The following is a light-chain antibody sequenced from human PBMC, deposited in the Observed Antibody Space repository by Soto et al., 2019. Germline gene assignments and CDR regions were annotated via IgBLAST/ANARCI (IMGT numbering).Light chain of an antibody. Sequence: DIQMTQSPSSLSASVGDRVTITCRASQGIRNDLGWYQQKPGKAPKRLIYSASILQSGVPSRFSGSGSGPEFTLTISSLQPDDFATYYCQQYSTYYTWTFGQGTKVDIK. CDR2: SAS. CDR1: QGIRND. J-gene: IGKJ1*01. V-gene: IGKV1-17*01. CDR3: QQYSTYYTWT.